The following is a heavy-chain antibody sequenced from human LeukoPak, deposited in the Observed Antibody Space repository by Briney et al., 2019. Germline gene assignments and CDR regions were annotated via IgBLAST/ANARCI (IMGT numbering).Heavy chain of an antibody. V-gene: IGHV3-74*01. Sequence: GGSLRLSCAASGFTFSSYWMHWGRQAPGKGLVLVSRINSDGSSASYADSVKGRFTISRDNAKNTLYLQMTSLRAEDTAVYYCARDKYAGDRDQYWFDPWGQGTLVTVSS. CDR2: INSDGSSA. CDR1: GFTFSSYW. J-gene: IGHJ5*02. CDR3: ARDKYAGDRDQYWFDP. D-gene: IGHD2-8*01.